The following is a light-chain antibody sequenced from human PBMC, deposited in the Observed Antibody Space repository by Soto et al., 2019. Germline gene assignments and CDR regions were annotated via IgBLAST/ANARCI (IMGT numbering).Light chain of an antibody. CDR1: QSLSGNY. CDR3: QQYGHSPIT. CDR2: GAS. V-gene: IGKV3-20*01. Sequence: EIVLTQSPGTLSLSPGERVTLSCRASQSLSGNYLAWYQQKPGQAPKVLIYGASNRATDIPDRFSGGGSGTDFALTINRLEPEDSAVYYCQQYGHSPITFGQGTRLEIK. J-gene: IGKJ5*01.